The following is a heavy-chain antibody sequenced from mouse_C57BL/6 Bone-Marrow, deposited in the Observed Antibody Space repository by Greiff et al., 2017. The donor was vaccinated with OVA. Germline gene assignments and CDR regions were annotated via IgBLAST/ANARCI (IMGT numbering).Heavy chain of an antibody. CDR1: GFTFSNYW. D-gene: IGHD2-5*01. CDR2: IRLKSDNYAT. Sequence: EVKLMESGGGLVQPGGSMKLSCVASGFTFSNYWMNWVRQSPEKGLEWVAQIRLKSDNYATHYAESVKGRFTISRDDSKISVYLQMNNLRAEDTGIYYCTYYSNYFIYFDYWGQGTTLTVSS. V-gene: IGHV6-3*01. J-gene: IGHJ2*01. CDR3: TYYSNYFIYFDY.